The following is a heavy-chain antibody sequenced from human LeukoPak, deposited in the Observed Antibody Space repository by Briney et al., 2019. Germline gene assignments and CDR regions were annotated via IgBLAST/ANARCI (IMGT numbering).Heavy chain of an antibody. Sequence: SETLSLTCTVSGGSISSSSYSWGWIRQPPGKGLEWIGSIYYSGSTYYNPSLKSRVTISVDTSKNQFSLKLGSVTAADTAVYYCARIIEVTARPAPDYWGQGTLVTVSS. CDR2: IYYSGST. V-gene: IGHV4-39*01. CDR1: GGSISSSSYS. J-gene: IGHJ4*02. D-gene: IGHD2-21*02. CDR3: ARIIEVTARPAPDY.